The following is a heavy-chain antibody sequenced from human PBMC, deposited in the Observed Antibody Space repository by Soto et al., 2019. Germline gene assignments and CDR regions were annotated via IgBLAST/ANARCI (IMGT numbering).Heavy chain of an antibody. CDR1: GFTFSSYG. D-gene: IGHD2-15*01. J-gene: IGHJ4*02. CDR3: AKDQGIVVVVAATGFDY. V-gene: IGHV3-30*18. CDR2: ISYDGSNK. Sequence: QVQLVESGGGVVQPGRSLRLSCAASGFTFSSYGMHWVRQAPGKGLEWVAVISYDGSNKYYADSVKGRFTISRDNSKNTLYLQMNSLRAEDTAVYYCAKDQGIVVVVAATGFDYWGQGTLVTVSS.